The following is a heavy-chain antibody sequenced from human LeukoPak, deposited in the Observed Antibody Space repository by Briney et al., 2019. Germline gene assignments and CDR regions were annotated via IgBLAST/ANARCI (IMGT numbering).Heavy chain of an antibody. D-gene: IGHD3-16*02. CDR1: GGSISSYY. Sequence: RPSETLSLTCTVSGGSISSYYWSWIRQPPGKGLEWIGYIYYSGSTNYNPSLKSRVTISVDTSKNQFSLKLSSVTAADTAVYYCARADYVWGSYRYGYFDYWGQGTLVTVSS. CDR3: ARADYVWGSYRYGYFDY. CDR2: IYYSGST. J-gene: IGHJ4*02. V-gene: IGHV4-59*08.